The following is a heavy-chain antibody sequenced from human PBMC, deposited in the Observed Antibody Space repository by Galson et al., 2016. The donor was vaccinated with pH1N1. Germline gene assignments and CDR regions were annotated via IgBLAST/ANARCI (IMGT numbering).Heavy chain of an antibody. CDR2: ISGSGSRT. J-gene: IGHJ4*02. CDR3: AKDKVGTTTLLAFFDY. Sequence: SLRLSCAASGFAFSNYAMSWVRQAPGKGLEWVSGISGSGSRTYLADSVKGRFTISRDNSKNTLYLQMNSLTAEDTAIYYCAKDKVGTTTLLAFFDYWGQGSLVTVSS. CDR1: GFAFSNYA. V-gene: IGHV3-23*01. D-gene: IGHD1-26*01.